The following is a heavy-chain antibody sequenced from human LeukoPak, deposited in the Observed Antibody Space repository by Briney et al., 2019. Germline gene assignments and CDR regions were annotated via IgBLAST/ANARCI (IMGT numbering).Heavy chain of an antibody. CDR2: ISWNSGSI. J-gene: IGHJ4*02. D-gene: IGHD3-9*01. CDR1: GFTFDDYA. Sequence: PGGSLRLSCAASGFTFDDYAMHWVRQAPGKGLEWVSGISWNSGSIGYADSVKGRFTISRENAKTSLYLQMNSLRAEDTALYYCAKDSSPAYYDILTGPYFDYWGQGTLVTVSS. CDR3: AKDSSPAYYDILTGPYFDY. V-gene: IGHV3-9*01.